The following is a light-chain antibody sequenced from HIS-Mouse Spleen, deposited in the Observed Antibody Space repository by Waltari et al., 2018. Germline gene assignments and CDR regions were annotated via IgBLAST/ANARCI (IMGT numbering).Light chain of an antibody. CDR2: GAS. Sequence: EIVLTQSPGTLSLSPGERATLSCRASQSVSSGYLAWYQQKPGQAPRLLIYGASSRATGIPDRVSGSGSGTDFTLTISRLEPEDFAVYYCQQYGSSPPFGGGTKVEIK. V-gene: IGKV3-20*01. CDR3: QQYGSSPP. CDR1: QSVSSGY. J-gene: IGKJ4*01.